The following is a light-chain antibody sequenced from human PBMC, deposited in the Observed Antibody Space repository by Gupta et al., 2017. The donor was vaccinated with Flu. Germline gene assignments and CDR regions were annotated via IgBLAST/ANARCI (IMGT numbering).Light chain of an antibody. Sequence: DIQMTQSPSSLSASVGDRVTITCRASQSISSYLNWYQQKPGKAPKLLIYAASRLQSGVPSRFSGSGSGTDFTLTISRLQPEDFATYYCQQCEGTPRTCGQGTKVEIK. V-gene: IGKV1-39*01. CDR1: QSISSY. J-gene: IGKJ1*01. CDR2: AAS. CDR3: QQCEGTPRT.